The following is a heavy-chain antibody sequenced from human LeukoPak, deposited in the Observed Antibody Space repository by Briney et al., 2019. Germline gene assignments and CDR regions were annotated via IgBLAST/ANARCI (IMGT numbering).Heavy chain of an antibody. CDR3: ARDNRPGTYYDFWSGYYGSGTFDY. D-gene: IGHD3-3*01. CDR2: INAGNGNT. V-gene: IGHV1-3*01. Sequence: SVKVSCKASGYTFTSYAMHWVRQAPGQRLEWMGWINAGNGNTKYSQKFQGRVTITRDTSASTAYMELSSLRSEDTAVYYCARDNRPGTYYDFWSGYYGSGTFDYWGQGTLVTVSS. CDR1: GYTFTSYA. J-gene: IGHJ4*02.